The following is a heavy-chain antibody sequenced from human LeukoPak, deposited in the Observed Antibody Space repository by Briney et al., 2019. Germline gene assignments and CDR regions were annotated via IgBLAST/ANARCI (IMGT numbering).Heavy chain of an antibody. CDR2: TYNRSKWYN. D-gene: IGHD4-17*01. Sequence: SQTLSRTCAISGDSVSSNSAAWNCLRQSPSRGLEGLGRTYNRSKWYNDYAASVKSRITINPDTSKYQFSLQLNSVTPEDTAVYYCARGVDYGDKEYYSFYYGMDVWGQGITVTVSS. V-gene: IGHV6-1*01. CDR1: GDSVSSNSAA. J-gene: IGHJ6*02. CDR3: ARGVDYGDKEYYSFYYGMDV.